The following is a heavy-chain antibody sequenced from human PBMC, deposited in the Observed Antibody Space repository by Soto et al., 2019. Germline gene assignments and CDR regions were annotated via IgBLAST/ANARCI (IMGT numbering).Heavy chain of an antibody. CDR1: RYTFTSHF. J-gene: IGHJ4*02. CDR2: INPNVDTK. CDR3: ARANVDTSVVNEYYFDY. Sequence: GASVKVSCKASRYTFTSHFLHWVRQAPGQGLEWMGIINPNVDTKGYDQKFKGRVSLTRENAKYSLYLQMNSLRAEDTAVYYCARANVDTSVVNEYYFDYWGQGTLVTVSS. D-gene: IGHD5-18*01. V-gene: IGHV1-46*01.